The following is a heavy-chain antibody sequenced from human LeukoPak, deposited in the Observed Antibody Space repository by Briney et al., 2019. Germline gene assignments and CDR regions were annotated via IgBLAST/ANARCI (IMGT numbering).Heavy chain of an antibody. J-gene: IGHJ6*03. CDR1: GYIFIVHY. CDR2: ISPNSGGT. D-gene: IGHD5-12*01. CDR3: ARDHSVATIGRGYDYYMDV. V-gene: IGHV1-2*02. Sequence: VSCKASGYIFIVHYIHWVRQAPGQGLEWMGWISPNSGGTNYAQTFQGRVTITRDTSMSTVYMELSSLRSDDTAVYYCARDHSVATIGRGYDYYMDVWGKGTTVTVSS.